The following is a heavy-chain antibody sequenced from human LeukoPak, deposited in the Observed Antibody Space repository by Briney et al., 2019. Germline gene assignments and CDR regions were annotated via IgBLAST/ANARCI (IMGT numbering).Heavy chain of an antibody. CDR1: GFTFTSSW. CDR2: INEPGTEQ. Sequence: PGGSLRLSCAASGFTFTSSWMSWVRQAPGKGLEWVANINEPGTEQFYVDSVKGRFTLSSDNAKNSVLLLMNSRRVDDNAVYYCSRDWEHSRYNWGQGTLVTVSS. CDR3: SRDWEHSRYN. D-gene: IGHD6-13*01. J-gene: IGHJ4*02. V-gene: IGHV3-7*01.